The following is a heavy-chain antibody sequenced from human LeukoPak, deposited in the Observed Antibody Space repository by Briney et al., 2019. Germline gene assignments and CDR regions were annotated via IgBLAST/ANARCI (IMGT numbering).Heavy chain of an antibody. CDR3: ARVVGANGWLDP. D-gene: IGHD4/OR15-4a*01. Sequence: PGGSLRLSCAASGFTVSSNYMTWVRQGPGKGLEWVSTIYSGGNTFYADSVKGRFTISRDNSKNTLHFQMNSLRAEDTALYYCARVVGANGWLDPWGQGTLVTVSS. J-gene: IGHJ5*02. CDR1: GFTVSSNY. CDR2: IYSGGNT. V-gene: IGHV3-66*01.